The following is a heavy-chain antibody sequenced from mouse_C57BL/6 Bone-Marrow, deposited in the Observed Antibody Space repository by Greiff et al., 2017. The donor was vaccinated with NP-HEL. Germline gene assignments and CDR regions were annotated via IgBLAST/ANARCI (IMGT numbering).Heavy chain of an antibody. CDR1: GFSFNTYA. CDR3: VRHEGFFFAY. CDR2: IRSKSNNYAT. J-gene: IGHJ3*01. V-gene: IGHV10-1*01. Sequence: EVQLVESGGGLVQPKGSLKLSCAASGFSFNTYAMNWVRQAPGKGLEWVARIRSKSNNYATYYADSVKDRFTISRDDSESMLYLQMNNLKTEDTAMYYCVRHEGFFFAYWGQGTLVTVSA.